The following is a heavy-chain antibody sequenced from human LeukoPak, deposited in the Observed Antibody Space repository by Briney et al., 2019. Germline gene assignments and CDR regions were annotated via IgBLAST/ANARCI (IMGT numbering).Heavy chain of an antibody. CDR2: IYSGGTT. D-gene: IGHD4-17*01. V-gene: IGHV3-53*01. J-gene: IGHJ4*02. CDR3: ARVLWNGDYPRFDY. CDR1: GFTVSSNY. Sequence: PGGSLRLSCAASGFTVSSNYMNWVRQAPGKGLEWVSIIYSGGTTYYADSVKGRFTISRDNSKNTLYLQMNSLRAEDTAVYYCARVLWNGDYPRFDYWGXGTXVTVSS.